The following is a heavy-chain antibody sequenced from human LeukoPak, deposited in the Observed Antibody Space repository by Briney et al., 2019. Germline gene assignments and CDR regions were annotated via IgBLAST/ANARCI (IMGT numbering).Heavy chain of an antibody. CDR2: ISWNSGSI. D-gene: IGHD5-18*01. CDR1: GFTFDDYA. V-gene: IGHV3-9*01. CDR3: AKAGGYSYGSAGSY. J-gene: IGHJ4*02. Sequence: GGSLRLSCAASGFTFDDYAMHWVRQAPGKGLEWVSGISWNSGSIGYADSVKGRFTISRDNAKNSLYLQTNSLRAEDTALYYCAKAGGYSYGSAGSYWGQGTLVTVSS.